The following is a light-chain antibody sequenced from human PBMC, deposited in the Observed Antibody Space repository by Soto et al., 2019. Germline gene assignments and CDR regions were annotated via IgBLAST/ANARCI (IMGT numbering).Light chain of an antibody. CDR1: SGHSSYA. J-gene: IGLJ2*01. V-gene: IGLV4-69*01. CDR2: LNSDGSH. Sequence: QLVLTQSPSASASLGASVKLTCTLSSGHSSYAIAWHQQQPEKGPRYLMKLNSDGSHSKGDGIPDRFSGSSSGAERYLTISSLQSEDEADYYCQTYEVFGGGTKLTGL. CDR3: QTYEV.